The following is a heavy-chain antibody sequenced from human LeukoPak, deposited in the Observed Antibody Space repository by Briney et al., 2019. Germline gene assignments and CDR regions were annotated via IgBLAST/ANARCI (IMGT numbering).Heavy chain of an antibody. D-gene: IGHD5-18*01. CDR3: ARTTSVQLWFDY. J-gene: IGHJ4*02. CDR2: IYYSGST. Sequence: TSETLSLTCTVSGGSISSGGYYWSWIRQHPGKGLEWIGYIYYSGSTYYNPSLKSRVTISVDTSKNQFSLKLSSVTAADTAAYYCARTTSVQLWFDYWGQGTLVTVSS. CDR1: GGSISSGGYY. V-gene: IGHV4-31*03.